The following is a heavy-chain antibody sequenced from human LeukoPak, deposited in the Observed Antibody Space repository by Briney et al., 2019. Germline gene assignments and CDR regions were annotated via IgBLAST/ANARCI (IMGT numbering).Heavy chain of an antibody. J-gene: IGHJ4*02. CDR3: ARHPSYYDRMDY. D-gene: IGHD3-22*01. Sequence: PSETLSLTCTVSGGSISSGGYYWSWIRQPPGKGLEWIGYIYHSGSTYYNPSLKSRVTISVDRSKNQFSLKLSSVTAADTAVYYCARHPSYYDRMDYWGQGTLVTVSS. CDR1: GGSISSGGYY. CDR2: IYHSGST. V-gene: IGHV4-30-2*01.